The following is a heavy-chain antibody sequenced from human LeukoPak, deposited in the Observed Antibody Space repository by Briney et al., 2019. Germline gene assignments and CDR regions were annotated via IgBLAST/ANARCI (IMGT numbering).Heavy chain of an antibody. CDR2: INHGGST. CDR1: GGSFSGYY. CDR3: ARGPKYYDFWSGYPHYDY. Sequence: SETLSLTCAVSGGSFSGYYWSWIRQPPGKGLEWIGEINHGGSTNYNPSLKSRVTISVDTSKNQFSLKLSPVTAADTAVYYCARGPKYYDFWSGYPHYDYWGQGTLVTVSS. D-gene: IGHD3-3*01. J-gene: IGHJ4*02. V-gene: IGHV4-34*01.